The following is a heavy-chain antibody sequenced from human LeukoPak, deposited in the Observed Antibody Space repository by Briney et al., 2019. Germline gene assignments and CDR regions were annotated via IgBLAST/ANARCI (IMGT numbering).Heavy chain of an antibody. V-gene: IGHV4-34*01. Sequence: SETLSLTCAVYGGSLSNYYWSWIRQPPGKGLEWIGEINHSGSTNYNPSLKSRVTISVDTSKNQFSLKLSSVTAADTAVYYCAREKGVVPAAIEFDYWGQGTLVTVSS. CDR2: INHSGST. CDR1: GGSLSNYY. D-gene: IGHD2-2*01. J-gene: IGHJ4*02. CDR3: AREKGVVPAAIEFDY.